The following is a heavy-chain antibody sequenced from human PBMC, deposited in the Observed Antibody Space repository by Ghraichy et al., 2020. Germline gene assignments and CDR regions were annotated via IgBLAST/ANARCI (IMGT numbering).Heavy chain of an antibody. Sequence: GGSLRLSCAASGFTFSSFGMYWVRQAPGKGPEWVAVIWYDGSNEDYADPVKGRFTISRDNSKNTLYLQMNSLRDEDTAIYYCAREPSSRAAAGRFDYWGQGTMVTVSS. CDR1: GFTFSSFG. CDR2: IWYDGSNE. D-gene: IGHD6-13*01. J-gene: IGHJ4*02. CDR3: AREPSSRAAAGRFDY. V-gene: IGHV3-33*01.